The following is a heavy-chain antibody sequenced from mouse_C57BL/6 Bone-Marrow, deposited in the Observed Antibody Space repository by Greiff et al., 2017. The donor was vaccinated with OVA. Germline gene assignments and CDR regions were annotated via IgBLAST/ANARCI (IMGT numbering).Heavy chain of an antibody. J-gene: IGHJ3*02. V-gene: IGHV7-1*01. CDR2: SRNKANDYTT. CDR3: ARDGLTT. CDR1: GFTFSDFY. Sequence: EVMLVESGGGLVQSGRSLRLSCATSGFTFSDFYMEWVRQAPGKGLEWIAASRNKANDYTTEYSASVKGRFIVSRDTSQSILYLQMNALRAEDTAIYYCARDGLTTWGQGTLVTVSA. D-gene: IGHD1-1*01.